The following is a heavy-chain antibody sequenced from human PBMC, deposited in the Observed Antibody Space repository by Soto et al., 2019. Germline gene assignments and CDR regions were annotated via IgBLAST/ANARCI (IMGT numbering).Heavy chain of an antibody. Sequence: GGSLRLSCAASGFIFSSDWMHWVRQAAGKGLEWVSRINMDGSSTNYADSVKGRFTISRDNAKNMLYLQMDSLRAEDTPVYYCARGPRGLYNNDNWGQGDLVTVAP. J-gene: IGHJ4*02. D-gene: IGHD4-4*01. CDR1: GFIFSSDW. V-gene: IGHV3-74*01. CDR2: INMDGSST. CDR3: ARGPRGLYNNDN.